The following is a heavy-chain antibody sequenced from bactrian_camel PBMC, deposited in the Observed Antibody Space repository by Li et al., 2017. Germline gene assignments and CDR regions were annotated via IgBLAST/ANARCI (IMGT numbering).Heavy chain of an antibody. V-gene: IGHV3-2*01. Sequence: QVQLVESGGGSVQAGGSLRLACAASGHTFTMAWFRQAPGKEREGVAYISSDSITTYYADSVKGRFTISRDNAKNTVYLQMNSLNAEDTAVYYCATGLDDYGWISEYDYWGQGTQVTVS. D-gene: IGHD5*01. J-gene: IGHJ4*01. CDR2: ISSDSITT. CDR3: ATGLDDYGWISEYDY. CDR1: GHTFT.